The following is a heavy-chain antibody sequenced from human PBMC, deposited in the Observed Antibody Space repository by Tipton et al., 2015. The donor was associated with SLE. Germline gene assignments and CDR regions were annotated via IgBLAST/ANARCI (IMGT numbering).Heavy chain of an antibody. J-gene: IGHJ4*02. D-gene: IGHD3-16*01. CDR3: ARKISVPAWGDYFDY. CDR1: GYSITSDNY. V-gene: IGHV4-38-2*01. Sequence: TLSLTCVVSGYSITSDNYWDWIRQPPGKGLEWIGSIYHSGNIYYNPSFESRVTLSIDTSKNQFSLKLTSVTAADTAVYYCARKISVPAWGDYFDYWGLGTRVIVSS. CDR2: IYHSGNI.